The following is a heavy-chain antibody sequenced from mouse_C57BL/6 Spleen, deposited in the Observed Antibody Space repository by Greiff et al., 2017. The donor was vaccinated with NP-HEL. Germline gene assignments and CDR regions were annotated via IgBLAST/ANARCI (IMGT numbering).Heavy chain of an antibody. J-gene: IGHJ4*01. V-gene: IGHV1-74*01. D-gene: IGHD2-4*01. CDR3: AILYYDYPLYAMDY. CDR2: IHPSDSDT. CDR1: GYTFTSYW. Sequence: QVQLQQSGAELVKPGASVKVSCKASGYTFTSYWMHWVKQRPGQGLEWIGRIHPSDSDTNYNQKFKGKATLTVDKSSSTAYMQLSSLTSEDSAAYYCAILYYDYPLYAMDYWGQGTSVTVSS.